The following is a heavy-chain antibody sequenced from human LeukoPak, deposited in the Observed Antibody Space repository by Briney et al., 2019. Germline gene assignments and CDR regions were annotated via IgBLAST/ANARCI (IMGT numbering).Heavy chain of an antibody. V-gene: IGHV3-21*01. CDR3: ARVSSSADYFDY. D-gene: IGHD6-6*01. CDR2: ISSSSSYI. Sequence: GGSLRLSCAASGFTFSSYSMNWVRQAPGKGLEWVSSISSSSSYIYYADSVKGRFTISRDNAKNSLYLQMNSLRAEDTAVYYCARVSSSADYFDYWGQGTLVTVSS. CDR1: GFTFSSYS. J-gene: IGHJ4*02.